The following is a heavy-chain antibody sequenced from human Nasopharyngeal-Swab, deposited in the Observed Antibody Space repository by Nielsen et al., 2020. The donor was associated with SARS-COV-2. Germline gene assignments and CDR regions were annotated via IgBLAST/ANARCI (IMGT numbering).Heavy chain of an antibody. CDR1: SYTFINYG. Sequence: ASVKVSCKASSYTFINYGISWVRQAPGQGLEWMGWISAYNGNTNYAQKLQDRVTMTTDTSTSTVYMELRSLRSDDTAVYYCAPSEPAGYHHGMDVWGQGTTVTVSS. J-gene: IGHJ6*02. CDR2: ISAYNGNT. D-gene: IGHD3-9*01. V-gene: IGHV1-18*01. CDR3: APSEPAGYHHGMDV.